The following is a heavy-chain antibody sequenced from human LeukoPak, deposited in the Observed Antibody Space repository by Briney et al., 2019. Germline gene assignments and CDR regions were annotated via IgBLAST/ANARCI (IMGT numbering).Heavy chain of an antibody. CDR3: ARGYYDSSFDY. J-gene: IGHJ4*02. CDR1: GFTVSSNY. V-gene: IGHV3-66*01. Sequence: GGPLRLSCAASGFTVSSNYMTWVRQAPGRGLEWVSVLYTGGSTYYADSVKGRFTISRDNSKNTLYLQMNSLRGEDTAVYYCARGYYDSSFDYWGQGTLVTVSS. CDR2: LYTGGST. D-gene: IGHD3-22*01.